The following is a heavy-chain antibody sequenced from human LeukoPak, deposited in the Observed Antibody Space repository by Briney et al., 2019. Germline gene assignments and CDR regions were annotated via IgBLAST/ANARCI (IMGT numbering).Heavy chain of an antibody. Sequence: SETLSLTCTVSGGSISSSSYYWGWIRQPPGKGLEWIGSIYYSGSTYYNPSLKSRVTISVDTSKNQFSLKLSSVTAADTAVYYCARISLGSGSYFYWGQGTLVTVSS. CDR2: IYYSGST. J-gene: IGHJ4*02. CDR1: GGSISSSSYY. CDR3: ARISLGSGSYFY. D-gene: IGHD3-10*01. V-gene: IGHV4-39*07.